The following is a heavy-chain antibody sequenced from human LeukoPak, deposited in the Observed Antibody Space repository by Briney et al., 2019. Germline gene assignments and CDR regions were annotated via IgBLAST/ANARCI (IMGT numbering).Heavy chain of an antibody. D-gene: IGHD3-16*02. Sequence: VGSLRLSCAPSVFTFSIYTMSCGPETPGEGVGWVSPIPVSVDRTHYAHSLRGLFTIPRDNSTNTLYLPMNSLRAEDKAVYSCETDSKIVGGTFRSYHYLDVWGQGTAVTVSS. V-gene: IGHV3-23*01. J-gene: IGHJ6*03. CDR2: IPVSVDRT. CDR3: ETDSKIVGGTFRSYHYLDV. CDR1: VFTFSIYT.